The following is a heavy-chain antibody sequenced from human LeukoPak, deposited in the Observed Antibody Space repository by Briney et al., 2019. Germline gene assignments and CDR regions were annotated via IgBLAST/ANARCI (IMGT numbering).Heavy chain of an antibody. Sequence: KAGGSLRLSCAASGFTFSSYSMNWVRQAPGKGLEWVSSISSSSSYIYYADSVKGRFTISRDNAKNSLSLQMNSLRAEDTAVYYCAREGLRAFDIWGQGTMVTVSS. CDR1: GFTFSSYS. D-gene: IGHD2-15*01. CDR3: AREGLRAFDI. V-gene: IGHV3-21*06. J-gene: IGHJ3*02. CDR2: ISSSSSYI.